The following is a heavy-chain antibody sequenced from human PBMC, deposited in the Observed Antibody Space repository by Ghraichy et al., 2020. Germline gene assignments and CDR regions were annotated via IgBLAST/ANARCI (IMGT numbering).Heavy chain of an antibody. CDR2: VSYSGTT. V-gene: IGHV4-59*01. CDR3: VREVYSNNWYHGAFDI. CDR1: GGSISPFY. D-gene: IGHD6-13*01. Sequence: SETLSLTCNVSGGSISPFYWGWIRQPPGKGLEWLGFVSYSGTTNSIPSLKSRVTMSVDTSKNLLSLKLTSVTAADTAVYYCVREVYSNNWYHGAFDIWGQGTVVTVS. J-gene: IGHJ3*02.